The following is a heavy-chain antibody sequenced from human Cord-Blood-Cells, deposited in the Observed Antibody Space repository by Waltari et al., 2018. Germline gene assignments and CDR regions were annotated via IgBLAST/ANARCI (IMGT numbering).Heavy chain of an antibody. CDR3: ARWRLGYCSGGSCYETPSFDY. CDR2: IIPLVGTA. Sequence: QVQLVQSGAEVKKPGSSVKVSCKASGGTFSRYAISWVRQAPGQGLEWMGGIIPLVGTANDEQKFEGRDTMTADKSTSTAYMELSSLRSEDTAVYYCARWRLGYCSGGSCYETPSFDYWGQGTLVTVSS. CDR1: GGTFSRYA. V-gene: IGHV1-69*06. J-gene: IGHJ4*02. D-gene: IGHD2-15*01.